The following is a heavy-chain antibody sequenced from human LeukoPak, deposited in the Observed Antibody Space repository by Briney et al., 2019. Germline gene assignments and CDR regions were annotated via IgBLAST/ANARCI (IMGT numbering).Heavy chain of an antibody. V-gene: IGHV4-34*01. CDR2: INHSGST. CDR3: ARGSGRATYYYDSSGNSFDY. J-gene: IGHJ4*02. D-gene: IGHD3-22*01. CDR1: GGSFSGYY. Sequence: SETLSLTCAVYGGSFSGYYWSWIRQPPGKGLEWIGEINHSGSTNYNPSLKSRVTISVDTSKNQFSLKLSSVTAADTAVYYCARGSGRATYYYDSSGNSFDYWGQGTLVTVSS.